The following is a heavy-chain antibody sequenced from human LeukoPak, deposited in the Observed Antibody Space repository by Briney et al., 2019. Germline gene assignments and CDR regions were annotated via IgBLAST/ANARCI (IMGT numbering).Heavy chain of an antibody. CDR1: GCTFSSYG. Sequence: GRSLRLSCAASGCTFSSYGMHWVRQAPGKGLEWVAVISYDGSNKYYADSVKGRFTVSRDNSKNTLYVRMNSLRAEDTAVYYCAKAASGFGYYYSMDVWGKGTTVTVSS. CDR2: ISYDGSNK. V-gene: IGHV3-30*18. D-gene: IGHD3-3*01. J-gene: IGHJ6*04. CDR3: AKAASGFGYYYSMDV.